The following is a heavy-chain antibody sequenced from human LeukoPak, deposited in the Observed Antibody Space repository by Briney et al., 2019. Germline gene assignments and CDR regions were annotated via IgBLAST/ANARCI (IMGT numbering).Heavy chain of an antibody. Sequence: PSETLSLTCTVSGGSISSYYWSWIRQPPGKGLEWIGYISYSGTTNYNPSLKSRVTITVAPSKNQFSLKLRSVTAPDTAVYYCARDRGNYFDYWGQGTLVTVSS. CDR2: ISYSGTT. V-gene: IGHV4-59*01. J-gene: IGHJ4*02. D-gene: IGHD6-13*01. CDR3: ARDRGNYFDY. CDR1: GGSISSYY.